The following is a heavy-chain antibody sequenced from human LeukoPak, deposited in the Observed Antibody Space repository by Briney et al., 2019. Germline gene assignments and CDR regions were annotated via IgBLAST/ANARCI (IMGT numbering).Heavy chain of an antibody. V-gene: IGHV3-30*03. CDR2: ISYDGSNK. CDR1: GFTFSSYG. D-gene: IGHD6-6*01. Sequence: GRSLRLSCAASGFTFSSYGMHWVRQAPGKGLEWVAVISYDGSNKYYADSVKGRFTISRDNAKNSLYLQMNSLRAEDTAVYYCARDTLYSSSSHLDYWGQGTLVTVSS. CDR3: ARDTLYSSSSHLDY. J-gene: IGHJ4*02.